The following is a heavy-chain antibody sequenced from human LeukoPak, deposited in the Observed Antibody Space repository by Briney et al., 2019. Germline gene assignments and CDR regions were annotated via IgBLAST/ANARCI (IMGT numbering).Heavy chain of an antibody. J-gene: IGHJ5*02. CDR2: LNEDGSTA. CDR3: VRERIYYSDLAYKERENFDP. Sequence: GGSLRLSCAASTFTFSLYWMDWVRQGHRRGLMWGSRLNEDGSTADYADSVKGRFTMSRDNAKGKVFLEMRGLTVEDTAIYFCVRERIYYSDLAYKERENFDPWGRGTLVTVSS. CDR1: TFTFSLYW. D-gene: IGHD1-26*01. V-gene: IGHV3-74*01.